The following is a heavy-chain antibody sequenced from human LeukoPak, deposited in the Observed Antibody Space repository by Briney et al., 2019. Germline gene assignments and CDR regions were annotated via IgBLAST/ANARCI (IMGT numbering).Heavy chain of an antibody. D-gene: IGHD6-19*01. J-gene: IGHJ2*01. V-gene: IGHV1-24*01. CDR2: FDPEDGKT. CDR1: GGTFSSYA. Sequence: ASVKVSCKASGGTFSSYAISWVRQAPGQGLEWMGGFDPEDGKTIYAQKFQGRVTMTEDTSTDTAYMELSSLRSEDTAVYYCATGVAVEGRHWYFDLWGRGTLVTVSS. CDR3: ATGVAVEGRHWYFDL.